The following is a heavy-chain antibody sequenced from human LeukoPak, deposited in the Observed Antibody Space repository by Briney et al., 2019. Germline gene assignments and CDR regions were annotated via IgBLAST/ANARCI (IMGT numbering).Heavy chain of an antibody. Sequence: AGGSLRLSCAASGFTFSNAWMNWVRQAPGKGLEWVAVIWYDGSNKYYADSVKGRFTISRDNSKNTLYLQMNSLRAEDTAVYYCARDRRGYDSSGYYGFWGQGTLVTVSS. V-gene: IGHV3-33*08. D-gene: IGHD3-22*01. CDR1: GFTFSNAW. CDR2: IWYDGSNK. J-gene: IGHJ4*02. CDR3: ARDRRGYDSSGYYGF.